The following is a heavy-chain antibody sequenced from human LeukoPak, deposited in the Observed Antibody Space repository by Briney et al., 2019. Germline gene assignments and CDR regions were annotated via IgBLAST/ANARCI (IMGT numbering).Heavy chain of an antibody. CDR3: ARGRAAAAPYY. V-gene: IGHV1-46*01. Sequence: ASVKVSCKASGYTFTSYYMHWVRQAPGQGLEWMGIINPSGGSTSYAQKFQGRVTMTRNTSISTAYMELSSLRSEDTAVYYCARGRAAAAPYYWGQGTLVTVSS. D-gene: IGHD6-13*01. J-gene: IGHJ4*02. CDR2: INPSGGST. CDR1: GYTFTSYY.